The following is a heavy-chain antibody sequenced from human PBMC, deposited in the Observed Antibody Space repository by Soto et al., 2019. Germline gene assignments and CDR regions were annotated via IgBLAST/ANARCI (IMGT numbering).Heavy chain of an antibody. CDR1: GGSFSGYY. D-gene: IGHD6-6*01. CDR2: INHSGST. Sequence: QVQLQQWGAGLLKPSETLSLTCAVYGGSFSGYYWSWIRQPPGKGLGWIGEINHSGSTNYNPSLKSRVTISVDTSKNQFSLKLSSVTAADTAVYYCARGRGVSIAARRDAFDIWGQGTMVTVSS. J-gene: IGHJ3*02. V-gene: IGHV4-34*01. CDR3: ARGRGVSIAARRDAFDI.